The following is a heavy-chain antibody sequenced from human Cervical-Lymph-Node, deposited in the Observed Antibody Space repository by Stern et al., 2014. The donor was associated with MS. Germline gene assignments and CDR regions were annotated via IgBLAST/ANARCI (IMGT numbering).Heavy chain of an antibody. V-gene: IGHV3-64*01. D-gene: IGHD3-10*01. CDR3: ARDLSVARGVTDY. CDR1: GFTFSSYA. J-gene: IGHJ4*02. CDR2: ISSNGGST. Sequence: EVQLVESGGGLVQPGGSLRLSCAASGFTFSSYAMHWVRQAPGKGLEYVSAISSNGGSTYYANSVKGRFTISRDNSKNTLYLQMGSLRAEDMAVYYCARDLSVARGVTDYWGQGTLVTVSS.